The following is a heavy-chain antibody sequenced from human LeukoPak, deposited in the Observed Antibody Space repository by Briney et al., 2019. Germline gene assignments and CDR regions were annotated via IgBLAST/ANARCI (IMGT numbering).Heavy chain of an antibody. J-gene: IGHJ4*02. CDR1: GFSYSTQE. CDR2: ISSNSRTI. D-gene: IGHD5-12*01. Sequence: GGPLRLSCATSGFSYSTQEMTGVRQAPGKGLEWVSYISSNSRTIHYAHSVKGRFTISRDNTRNSVFLQLNSLRVEDTGFYYCAGGSYTGCDLYFDYWGQGTLVTVSS. CDR3: AGGSYTGCDLYFDY. V-gene: IGHV3-48*03.